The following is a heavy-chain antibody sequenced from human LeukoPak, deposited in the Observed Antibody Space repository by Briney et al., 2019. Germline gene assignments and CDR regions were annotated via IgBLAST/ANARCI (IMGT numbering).Heavy chain of an antibody. D-gene: IGHD3-10*01. Sequence: SETLSLTCTVPGGSISSYYWSWIRQPPGKGLEWIGYIYYSGSTNYNPSPKSRVTISVDTSKNQFSLKLSSVTAADTAVYYCASGYYGSGSYRSTSFDLWGRGTLVTVSS. J-gene: IGHJ2*01. V-gene: IGHV4-59*01. CDR1: GGSISSYY. CDR2: IYYSGST. CDR3: ASGYYGSGSYRSTSFDL.